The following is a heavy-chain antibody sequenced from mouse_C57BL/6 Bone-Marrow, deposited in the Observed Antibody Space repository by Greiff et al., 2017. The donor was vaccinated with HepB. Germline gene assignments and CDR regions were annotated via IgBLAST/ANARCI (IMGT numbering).Heavy chain of an antibody. D-gene: IGHD2-5*01. J-gene: IGHJ3*01. Sequence: VQLQQSGTVLARPGASVKMSCKTSGYTFTSYWMHWVNQRPGQGLEWIGAIYPGNSDTSYNQKFKGKAKLTAVTSASTAYMELSSLTNEDSAVYYCTRTYYSNSWFAYWGQGTLVTVSA. CDR3: TRTYYSNSWFAY. CDR1: GYTFTSYW. CDR2: IYPGNSDT. V-gene: IGHV1-5*01.